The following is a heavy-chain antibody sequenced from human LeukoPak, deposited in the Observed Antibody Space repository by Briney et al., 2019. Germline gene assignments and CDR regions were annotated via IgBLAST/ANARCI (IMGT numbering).Heavy chain of an antibody. CDR2: ISDSGDGT. D-gene: IGHD1-14*01. J-gene: IGHJ3*02. CDR1: GFSFNSYA. V-gene: IGHV3-23*01. Sequence: PGGSLRLSCAASGFSFNSYAMNWVRQAPGKGLEWVSVISDSGDGTDYADSVKGRFTISRDNSKNTLYLQMTSLTPEDTAVYFCAKGGRGPPGTLRALDIWGQGTMVSVSS. CDR3: AKGGRGPPGTLRALDI.